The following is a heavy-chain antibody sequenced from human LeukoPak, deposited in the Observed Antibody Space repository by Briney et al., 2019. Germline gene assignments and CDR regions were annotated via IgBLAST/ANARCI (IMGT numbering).Heavy chain of an antibody. D-gene: IGHD3-3*01. CDR2: IYTSGST. V-gene: IGHV4-4*07. CDR3: AREGDFWSGYSPHDYMDV. Sequence: SETLSLTCTVSGGSISSYYWSWIRQPAGKGLEWIGRIYTSGSTNYNPSLKSRVTMSVDTSKNQFSLKLSSVTAADTAVYYGAREGDFWSGYSPHDYMDVWGKGTTVTVSS. J-gene: IGHJ6*03. CDR1: GGSISSYY.